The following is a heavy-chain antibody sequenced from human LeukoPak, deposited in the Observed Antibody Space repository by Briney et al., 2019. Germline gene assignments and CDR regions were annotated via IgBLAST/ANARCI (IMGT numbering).Heavy chain of an antibody. CDR3: ARERIYSNEAFDP. CDR2: IYTSGST. J-gene: IGHJ5*02. V-gene: IGHV4-61*02. D-gene: IGHD4-11*01. Sequence: PSETLSLTCTVSGGSISSGSYYWSWIRQPAGKGLEWIGRIYTSGSTNYNPSLKSRVTISVDTSKNQFSLKLSSVTAADTAAYYCARERIYSNEAFDPWGQGTLVTVSS. CDR1: GGSISSGSYY.